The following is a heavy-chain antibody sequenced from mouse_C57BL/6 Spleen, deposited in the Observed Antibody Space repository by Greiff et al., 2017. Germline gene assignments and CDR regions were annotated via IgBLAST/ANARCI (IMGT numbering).Heavy chain of an antibody. D-gene: IGHD1-1*01. CDR2: IDPEDGDT. J-gene: IGHJ2*01. CDR1: GFNIKDYY. CDR3: SRGPTFGY. Sequence: VQLQQSGAELVRPGASVKLSCTASGFNIKDYYMHWVKQRPEQGLEWIGSIDPEDGDTEYAPKFQGKATMTADTSSNTAYLQLSSLTSEDTAVYYCSRGPTFGYWGQGTTLTVSS. V-gene: IGHV14-1*01.